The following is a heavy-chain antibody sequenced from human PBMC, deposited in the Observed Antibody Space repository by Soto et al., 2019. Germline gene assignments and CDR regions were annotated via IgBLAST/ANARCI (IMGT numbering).Heavy chain of an antibody. CDR1: GYTLTELS. V-gene: IGHV1-24*01. CDR3: ATRGYCSSTSCHDP. J-gene: IGHJ5*02. CDR2: FDPEDGET. Sequence: ASVKVSCKVSGYTLTELSMHWVRQAPGKGLEWMGGFDPEDGETIYAQKFQGRVTMTEDTSTDTAYMELSSLRSEDTAVYYCATRGYCSSTSCHDPWGQETLVTVSS. D-gene: IGHD2-2*03.